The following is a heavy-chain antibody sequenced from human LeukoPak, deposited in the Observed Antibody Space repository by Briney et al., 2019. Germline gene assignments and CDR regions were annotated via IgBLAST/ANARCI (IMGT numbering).Heavy chain of an antibody. CDR2: ISGSGRTT. Sequence: GGSLRLSCAASGFAFSISAINWVRQAPGKGLEWISCISGSGRTTYYADSVRGRFTISRDNSRNTVFLQLNSLRAGDTAVYYCARAGVYGDYFDYWGQGTLVTVSS. CDR1: GFAFSISA. J-gene: IGHJ4*02. V-gene: IGHV3-23*01. CDR3: ARAGVYGDYFDY. D-gene: IGHD4-17*01.